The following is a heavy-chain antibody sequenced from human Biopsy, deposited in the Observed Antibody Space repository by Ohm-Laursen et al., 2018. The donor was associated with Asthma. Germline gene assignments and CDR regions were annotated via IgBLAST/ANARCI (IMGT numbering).Heavy chain of an antibody. J-gene: IGHJ2*01. Sequence: ASVKVSCKASGGTFSSDAIGWVRQAPGQGLEWMGGIIPIVGTTAYAQKFQGRVTITADEATSTAYMELSSLRSEDTAVYYCARDQGGFWFFDLWGRGSLVTVSS. D-gene: IGHD3-16*01. CDR3: ARDQGGFWFFDL. CDR2: IIPIVGTT. V-gene: IGHV1-69*13. CDR1: GGTFSSDA.